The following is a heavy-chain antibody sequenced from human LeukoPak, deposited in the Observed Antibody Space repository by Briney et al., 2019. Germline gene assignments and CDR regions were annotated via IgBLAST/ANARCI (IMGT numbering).Heavy chain of an antibody. CDR1: GYSISSGYY. J-gene: IGHJ6*03. CDR2: IYHSGST. Sequence: PSETLSLTCAVSGYSISSGYYWGWIRQPPGKGLEWIGSIYHSGSTYYNPSLKSRVTISVDTSKNQFSLKLSSVTAADTAVYYCARRGHSYYYYYMDVWGKGTTVTVSS. CDR3: ARRGHSYYYYYMDV. V-gene: IGHV4-38-2*01. D-gene: IGHD5-18*01.